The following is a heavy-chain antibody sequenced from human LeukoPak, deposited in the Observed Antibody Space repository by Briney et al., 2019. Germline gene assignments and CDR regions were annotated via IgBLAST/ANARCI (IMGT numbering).Heavy chain of an antibody. CDR1: GGSFSGYY. V-gene: IGHV4-34*01. J-gene: IGHJ3*02. CDR3: ARHRTHRLDAFDI. CDR2: INHSGST. Sequence: SGTLSLTCAVYGGSFSGYYWSWIRQPPGKGLEWIGEINHSGSTNYNPSLKSRVTISVDTPKNQFSLKLSSVTAADTAVYYCARHRTHRLDAFDIWGQGTMVTVPS. D-gene: IGHD1-7*01.